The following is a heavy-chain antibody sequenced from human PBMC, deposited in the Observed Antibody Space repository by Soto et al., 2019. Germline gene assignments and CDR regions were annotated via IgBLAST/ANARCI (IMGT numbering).Heavy chain of an antibody. D-gene: IGHD6-19*01. CDR1: GYTFTGYY. CDR2: INPNSGGT. V-gene: IGHV1-2*02. Sequence: ASVKVSCKASGYTFTGYYMHWVRQAPGQGLEWMGWINPNSGGTNYAQKFQGRVTMTRDTSISTAYMELSRLRSDDTAVYYCARDRGSSGWLDYYYYRMDVWGQGT. CDR3: ARDRGSSGWLDYYYYRMDV. J-gene: IGHJ6*02.